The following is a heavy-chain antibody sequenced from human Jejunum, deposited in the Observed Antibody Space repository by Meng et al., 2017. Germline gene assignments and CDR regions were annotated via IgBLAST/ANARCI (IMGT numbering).Heavy chain of an antibody. D-gene: IGHD3-10*02. CDR1: GYTFTGCY. V-gene: IGHV1-2*06. Sequence: ASVKVSCKASGYTFTGCYMHWVRQAPGQGLEWMGRMNPNSGGTNNAQKSQGRVTMIRATSNSSAYMELSSLRSDDTAVYFCARECSQAGMDVWGQGTTVTVSS. CDR2: MNPNSGGT. CDR3: ARECSQAGMDV. J-gene: IGHJ6*02.